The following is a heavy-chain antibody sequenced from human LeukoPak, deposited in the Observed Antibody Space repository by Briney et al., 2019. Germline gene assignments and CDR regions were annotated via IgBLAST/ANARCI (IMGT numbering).Heavy chain of an antibody. Sequence: GESLKISCKGSGYSFTSYWIGWVRQMPGKGLEWMGIIYPGDSGTRYSPSFQGQVTISADKSISTAYLQWSSLKASDTAMYYCARPAYYGSGPDAFDIWGQGTMVTVSS. D-gene: IGHD3-10*01. CDR1: GYSFTSYW. CDR3: ARPAYYGSGPDAFDI. CDR2: IYPGDSGT. V-gene: IGHV5-51*01. J-gene: IGHJ3*02.